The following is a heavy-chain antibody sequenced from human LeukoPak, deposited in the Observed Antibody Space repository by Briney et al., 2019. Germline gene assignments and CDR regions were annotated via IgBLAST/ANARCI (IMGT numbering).Heavy chain of an antibody. Sequence: GDSVTVSCKASGYTFSGTGWYLYWLRQAPGQGLECMGWIYPYTGATHYAQKFQGRVAMTSDTSISTAYKELSRLRPDDTAMYYCARDGPAQMVDFDYWGQGTLVTVSS. CDR1: GYTFSGTGWY. CDR2: IYPYTGAT. J-gene: IGHJ4*02. D-gene: IGHD3-10*01. V-gene: IGHV1-2*02. CDR3: ARDGPAQMVDFDY.